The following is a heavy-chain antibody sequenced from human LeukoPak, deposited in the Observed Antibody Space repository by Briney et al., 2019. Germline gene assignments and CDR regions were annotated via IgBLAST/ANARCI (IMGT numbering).Heavy chain of an antibody. CDR3: ARAELGSDDAFDI. J-gene: IGHJ3*02. CDR1: GYTFTGYY. V-gene: IGHV1-2*02. Sequence: GASVKVSCKASGYTFTGYYMHWVRQAPGQGLEWMGWINPNSGGTNYAQKFQGRVTMTRDTSISTAYMELSSLRSEDTAVYYCARAELGSDDAFDIWGQGTMVTVSS. CDR2: INPNSGGT. D-gene: IGHD7-27*01.